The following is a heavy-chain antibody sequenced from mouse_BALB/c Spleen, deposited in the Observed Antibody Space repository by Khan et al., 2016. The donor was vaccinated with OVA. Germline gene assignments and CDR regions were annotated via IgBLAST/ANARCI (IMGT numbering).Heavy chain of an antibody. CDR2: ISYSGST. D-gene: IGHD1-2*01. J-gene: IGHJ2*01. CDR1: GYSITSGYG. Sequence: EVQLQESGPGLVKPSQSLSLTWTVTGYSITSGYGWNWIRQFPGNKREWMGYISYSGSTNYNPSLNSRISITRDPSKHQFFLQLKSVATEDTATYYCARTARIKYWGQGTTLTVSS. CDR3: ARTARIKY. V-gene: IGHV3-2*02.